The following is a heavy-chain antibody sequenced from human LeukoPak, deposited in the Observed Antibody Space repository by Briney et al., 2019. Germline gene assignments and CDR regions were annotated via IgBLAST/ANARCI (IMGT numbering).Heavy chain of an antibody. V-gene: IGHV3-30*02. CDR1: GFTFSSYG. D-gene: IGHD2-2*01. J-gene: IGHJ6*04. CDR3: AKGPLTAAMSLVDV. Sequence: PGGSLRLSCAASGFTFSSYGMHWVRQAPGKGLEWVAFIRYDGSNKYYADSVKGRFTISRDNSKNTLYLQMNSLRAEDTAVYYCAKGPLTAAMSLVDVWGKGTTVTVSS. CDR2: IRYDGSNK.